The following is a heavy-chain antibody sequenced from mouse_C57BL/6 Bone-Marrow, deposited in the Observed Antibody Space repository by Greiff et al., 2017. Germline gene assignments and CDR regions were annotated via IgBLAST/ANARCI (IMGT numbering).Heavy chain of an antibody. CDR1: GFTFSSYT. CDR3: ARQLGRRGNYFDY. J-gene: IGHJ2*01. Sequence: DVKLQESGGGLVKPGGSLKLSCAASGFTFSSYTMSWVRQTPEKRLEWVATISGGGGNTYYPDSVKGRFTISRDNAKNTLYLQMSSLRSEDTALYYCARQLGRRGNYFDYWGQGTTLTVAS. V-gene: IGHV5-9*01. CDR2: ISGGGGNT. D-gene: IGHD4-1*01.